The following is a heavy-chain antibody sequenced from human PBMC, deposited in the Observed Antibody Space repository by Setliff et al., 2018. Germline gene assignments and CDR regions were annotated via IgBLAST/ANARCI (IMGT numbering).Heavy chain of an antibody. CDR3: ARLSWDGLRYYGLDV. J-gene: IGHJ6*02. V-gene: IGHV4-59*01. CDR2: IQKSGSA. CDR1: GVSISSYY. Sequence: SETLSLTCNVSGVSISSYYWSWIRQPPGKGLESIGYIQKSGSANYSPSLMSRVTISVDTSRNQFSLKLGSVTAADTAVYYCARLSWDGLRYYGLDVWGQGATVTVSS. D-gene: IGHD3-10*01.